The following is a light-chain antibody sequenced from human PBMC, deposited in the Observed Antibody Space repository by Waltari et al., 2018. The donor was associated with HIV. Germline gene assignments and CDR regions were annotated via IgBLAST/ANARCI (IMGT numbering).Light chain of an antibody. J-gene: IGLJ1*01. Sequence: QSALTQPASVSGSPGQSITISCTGTNSDLGPYNYVSSYQQHPGKAPKLLIYEVSNRPSGVSNRFSGSKSGTTASLTISGLQAEDEADYYCSSYTGTSTLYVFGPGTKVTVL. CDR1: NSDLGPYNY. CDR2: EVS. CDR3: SSYTGTSTLYV. V-gene: IGLV2-14*01.